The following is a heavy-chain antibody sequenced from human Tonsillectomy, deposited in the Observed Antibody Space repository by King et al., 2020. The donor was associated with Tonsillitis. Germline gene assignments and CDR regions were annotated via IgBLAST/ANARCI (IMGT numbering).Heavy chain of an antibody. CDR2: ISSSGSTI. Sequence: VQLVESGGGLVKPGGSLRLSCAASGFTFSDYYMIWILQAPGQVLDWVSYISSSGSTIYYPDSVKGLFTISRDNDKNSLYLQMNSLRAEDTAVYYCARDQTNYDFWSGYYQGGAFDIWGQGTMVTVSS. CDR3: ARDQTNYDFWSGYYQGGAFDI. CDR1: GFTFSDYY. J-gene: IGHJ3*02. V-gene: IGHV3-11*01. D-gene: IGHD3-3*01.